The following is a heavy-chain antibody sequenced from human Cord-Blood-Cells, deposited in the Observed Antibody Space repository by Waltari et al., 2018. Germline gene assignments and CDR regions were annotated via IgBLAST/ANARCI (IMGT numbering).Heavy chain of an antibody. J-gene: IGHJ6*02. CDR1: GYTLTELS. D-gene: IGHD1-1*01. Sequence: VSGYTLTELSMHWVRQAPGKGLEWMGGFDPEDGETIYAQKFQGRVTMTEDTSTDTAYMELSSLRSEDTAVYYCATSELERRYYYHYGMDVWGQGTTVTVSS. CDR2: FDPEDGET. V-gene: IGHV1-24*01. CDR3: ATSELERRYYYHYGMDV.